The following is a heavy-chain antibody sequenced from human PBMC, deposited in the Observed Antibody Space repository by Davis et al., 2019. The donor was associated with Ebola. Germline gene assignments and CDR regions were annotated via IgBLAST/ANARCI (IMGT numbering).Heavy chain of an antibody. V-gene: IGHV3-21*01. Sequence: GESLKISCAASGFIFSSYVMSWVRQAPGKGLEWVSTLGTSADTYYTDLVKVRFTISRDNAKNSVYLEMNSLRAEDTAVYYCARDPALVVTGGGWHFDLWGRGTLVTVSS. CDR3: ARDPALVVTGGGWHFDL. CDR2: LGTSADT. D-gene: IGHD2-21*02. J-gene: IGHJ2*01. CDR1: GFIFSSYV.